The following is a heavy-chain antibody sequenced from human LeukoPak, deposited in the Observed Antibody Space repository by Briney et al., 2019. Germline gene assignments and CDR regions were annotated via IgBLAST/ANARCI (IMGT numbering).Heavy chain of an antibody. CDR2: FITILGIA. V-gene: IGHV1-69*02. J-gene: IGHJ4*02. CDR1: GGTLSSYT. Sequence: SVKVSFKASGGTLSSYTISWVRPSPGQGLEWIGRFITILGIANYAQKFQGRVTITADKSTRTAYMELSSLRSEDTAVYYCARVVKSTSCWGQGTLVTVSS. CDR3: ARVVKSTSC. D-gene: IGHD2-2*01.